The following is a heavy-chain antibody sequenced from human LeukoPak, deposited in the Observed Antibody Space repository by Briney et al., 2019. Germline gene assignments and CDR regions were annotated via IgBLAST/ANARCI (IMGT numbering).Heavy chain of an antibody. J-gene: IGHJ4*02. D-gene: IGHD6-19*01. CDR1: GFTFSSYA. CDR2: ISGSGGST. Sequence: GGSLRLSCAASGFTFSSYAMSWLRQAPGKGLEWVSAISGSGGSTYYADSVKGRFTISRDNSKNTLYLQMNSLRAEDTAVYYCAKPSRSSGWIYYFDYWGQGTLVTVSS. CDR3: AKPSRSSGWIYYFDY. V-gene: IGHV3-23*01.